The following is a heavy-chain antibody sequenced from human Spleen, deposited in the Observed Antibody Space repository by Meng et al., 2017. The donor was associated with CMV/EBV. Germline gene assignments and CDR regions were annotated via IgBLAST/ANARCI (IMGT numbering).Heavy chain of an antibody. Sequence: ASVKVSCKASGYTFTNYYLHWVRQAPGQGLEWMGKISPNTGSARYSLKHYDRIGMTRDTSTSTVYMELISLRSEDTAVYYCAREAPVLQFLDWLRPAWGQGRLVTVSS. CDR1: GYTFTNYY. D-gene: IGHD3-3*01. V-gene: IGHV1-46*01. J-gene: IGHJ4*02. CDR2: ISPNTGSA. CDR3: AREAPVLQFLDWLRPA.